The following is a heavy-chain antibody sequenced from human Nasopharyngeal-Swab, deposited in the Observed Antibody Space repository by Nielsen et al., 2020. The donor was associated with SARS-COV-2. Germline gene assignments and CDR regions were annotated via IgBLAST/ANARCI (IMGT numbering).Heavy chain of an antibody. CDR3: ARPLGYGGNSDVDY. Sequence: GGSLRLSCKGSGYSFTSYWINWVRQMPGKGLEWMGRIDPSVSYTNYSPSFQGHVSISTDKSINTAYLQWSSLKASDTAMYYCARPLGYGGNSDVDYWGQGTLVTVSS. J-gene: IGHJ4*02. V-gene: IGHV5-10-1*01. D-gene: IGHD4-23*01. CDR2: IDPSVSYT. CDR1: GYSFTSYW.